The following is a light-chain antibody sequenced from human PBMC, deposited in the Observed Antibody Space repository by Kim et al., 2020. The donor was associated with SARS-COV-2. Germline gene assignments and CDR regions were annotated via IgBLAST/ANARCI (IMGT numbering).Light chain of an antibody. CDR2: DAS. J-gene: IGKJ4*01. V-gene: IGKV3-11*01. CDR3: QHRNNWPLT. CDR1: QGVSNY. Sequence: SSPGERATLSCRASQGVSNYLAWYQHKPGQAPRLLIFDASNRATGIPARFSGSGSGTDFTLTISSLEPEDFAVYYCQHRNNWPLTFGGGTKVEIK.